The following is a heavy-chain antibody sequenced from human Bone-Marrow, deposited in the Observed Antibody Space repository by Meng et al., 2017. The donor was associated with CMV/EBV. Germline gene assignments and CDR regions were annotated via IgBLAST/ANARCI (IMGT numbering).Heavy chain of an antibody. CDR1: GYTFTSYY. J-gene: IGHJ4*02. CDR3: ARDQVGATDY. D-gene: IGHD1-26*01. Sequence: ASVKVSCKASGYTFTSYYMHWVRQAPGQGLEWMGIINPSGGSTSYAQKFQGRVTMTRDTSTSTVYMELSRLRSDDTAVYYCARDQVGATDYWGQGTLVTVSS. V-gene: IGHV1-46*01. CDR2: INPSGGST.